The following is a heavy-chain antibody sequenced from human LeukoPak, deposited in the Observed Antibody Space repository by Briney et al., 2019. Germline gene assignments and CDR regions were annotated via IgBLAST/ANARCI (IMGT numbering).Heavy chain of an antibody. CDR2: ISYDGSNK. J-gene: IGHJ4*02. D-gene: IGHD5-12*01. Sequence: GRSLRLSWAASGFTFNSYAIHWVRQAPGKGLEWVAVISYDGSNKYYAESVKGRFTISRDNSKNTLYLQLNSLRPDDTAVYYCARDQLAYSGYDTLFDYWGQGTLVTVSS. V-gene: IGHV3-30*04. CDR3: ARDQLAYSGYDTLFDY. CDR1: GFTFNSYA.